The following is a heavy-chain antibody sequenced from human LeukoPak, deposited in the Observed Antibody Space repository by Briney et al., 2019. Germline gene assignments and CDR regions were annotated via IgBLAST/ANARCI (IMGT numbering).Heavy chain of an antibody. V-gene: IGHV1-2*02. CDR2: INPNSGGT. Sequence: AASVKVSCKASGYTFTGYYMHWVRQAPGQGLEWMGWINPNSGGTNYAQKFQGRVTMTRDTSISTAYMELSRLRSDDTAVYYCARDSRFGEYHFDYWGQGTLVTVSS. CDR1: GYTFTGYY. J-gene: IGHJ4*02. D-gene: IGHD3-10*01. CDR3: ARDSRFGEYHFDY.